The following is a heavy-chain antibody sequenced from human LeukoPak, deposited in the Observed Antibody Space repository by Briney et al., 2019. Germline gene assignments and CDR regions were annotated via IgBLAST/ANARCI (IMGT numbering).Heavy chain of an antibody. CDR3: ARGWYYYDSSGYYPFDS. D-gene: IGHD3-22*01. CDR1: GFTFSTYV. J-gene: IGHJ4*02. V-gene: IGHV3-30*03. Sequence: PGGSLRLSCAASGFTFSTYVMTWVRQAPGKGLEWVSVISYDGSNKYYADSVEGRFTISRDNSNNTLYLQMNSLRAEDTAVYYCARGWYYYDSSGYYPFDSWGQGTLVTVSS. CDR2: ISYDGSNK.